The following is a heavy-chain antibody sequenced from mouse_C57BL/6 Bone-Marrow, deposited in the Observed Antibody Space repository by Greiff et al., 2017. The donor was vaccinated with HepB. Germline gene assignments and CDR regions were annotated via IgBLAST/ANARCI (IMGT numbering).Heavy chain of an antibody. J-gene: IGHJ3*01. V-gene: IGHV5-15*01. CDR3: ARHDYGSSYVGVWFAY. D-gene: IGHD1-1*01. CDR2: ISNLAYSI. CDR1: GFTFSDYG. Sequence: EVKLVESGGGLVQPGGSLKLSCAASGFTFSDYGMAWVRQAPRKGPEWVAFISNLAYSIYYADTVTGRFTISRENAKNTLYLEMSSLRSEDTAMYYCARHDYGSSYVGVWFAYWGQGTLVTVSA.